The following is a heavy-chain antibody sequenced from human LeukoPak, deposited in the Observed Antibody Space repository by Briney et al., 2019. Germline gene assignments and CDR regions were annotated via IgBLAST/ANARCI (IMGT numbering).Heavy chain of an antibody. CDR3: AKDRRYYYDSSGYPLDY. D-gene: IGHD3-22*01. CDR1: GFTFSDYS. CDR2: ISGSGGST. J-gene: IGHJ4*02. V-gene: IGHV3-23*01. Sequence: GGSLRLSCAASGFTFSDYSMNWVRQTPRKGLEWVSAISGSGGSTYYADSVKGRFTISRDNSKNTLYLQMNSLRAEDTAVYYCAKDRRYYYDSSGYPLDYWGQGTLVTVSS.